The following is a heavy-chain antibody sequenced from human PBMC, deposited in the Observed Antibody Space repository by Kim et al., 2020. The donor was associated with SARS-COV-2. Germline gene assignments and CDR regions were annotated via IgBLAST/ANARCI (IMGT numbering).Heavy chain of an antibody. J-gene: IGHJ3*02. D-gene: IGHD3-22*01. CDR2: IYYSGST. CDR1: GGSVSSGSYY. V-gene: IGHV4-61*01. CDR3: ARVGYYYDSSGYHDAFDI. Sequence: SETLSLTCTVSGGSVSSGSYYWSWIRQPPGKGLEWIGYIYYSGSTNYNPSLKSRVTISVDTSKNQFSLKLSSVTAADTAVYYCARVGYYYDSSGYHDAFDIWGQGTMVTVSS.